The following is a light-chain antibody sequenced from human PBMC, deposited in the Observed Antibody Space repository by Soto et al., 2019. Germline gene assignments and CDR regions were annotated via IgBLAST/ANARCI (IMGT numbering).Light chain of an antibody. CDR3: QQYNNWPWT. CDR1: QSVGSS. V-gene: IGKV3-15*01. J-gene: IGKJ1*01. CDR2: TAS. Sequence: EIVITQSPGTLSVSPPQRFTLSSRASQSVGSSLVWYQQKPGQAPRVLIYTASTRAAGVPARFSGSGSGTEFTLTISRLEPEDFAVYYCQQYNNWPWTFGQGTKVDI.